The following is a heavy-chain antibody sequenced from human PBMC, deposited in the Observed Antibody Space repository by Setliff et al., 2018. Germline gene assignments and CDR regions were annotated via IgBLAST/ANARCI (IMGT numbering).Heavy chain of an antibody. CDR2: MYGVGAT. D-gene: IGHD6-19*01. V-gene: IGHV3-23*01. CDR3: ARRSATAGQGGFDI. Sequence: GESLKISCAASGFSINVYSMTWVRQAPGKGLECVSGMYGVGATFYADSVKGQFTISRDNSKNTLYLQMNNLRAEDTALYYCARRSATAGQGGFDIWGQGTMVTVSS. CDR1: GFSINVYS. J-gene: IGHJ3*02.